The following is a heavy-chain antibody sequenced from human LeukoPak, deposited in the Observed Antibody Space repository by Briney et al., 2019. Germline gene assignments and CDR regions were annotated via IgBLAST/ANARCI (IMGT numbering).Heavy chain of an antibody. Sequence: GGPLRLSCAASGFTFSSYNMNWVRQAPGKGLEWVSSITSDSRYIYYADSVKGRFTISRDNAKNSLYLQMNSLRAEDTAVYYCARDVDYANPRHDYWGQGTLVTVSS. CDR2: ITSDSRYI. CDR1: GFTFSSYN. D-gene: IGHD4/OR15-4a*01. V-gene: IGHV3-21*01. J-gene: IGHJ4*02. CDR3: ARDVDYANPRHDY.